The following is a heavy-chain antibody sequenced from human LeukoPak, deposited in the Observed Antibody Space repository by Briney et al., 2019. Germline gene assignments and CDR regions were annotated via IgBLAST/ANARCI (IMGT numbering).Heavy chain of an antibody. D-gene: IGHD3-9*01. Sequence: ASVKVSCKVSGYTLTELSMHWVRQAPGKGLEWMGGFDPEDGETIYAQKFQGRVTMTEDTSTDTAYMELSSLRSEDTAVYYCARAGKLRYFDWLNWFDPWGQGTLVTVSS. V-gene: IGHV1-24*01. CDR3: ARAGKLRYFDWLNWFDP. CDR2: FDPEDGET. CDR1: GYTLTELS. J-gene: IGHJ5*02.